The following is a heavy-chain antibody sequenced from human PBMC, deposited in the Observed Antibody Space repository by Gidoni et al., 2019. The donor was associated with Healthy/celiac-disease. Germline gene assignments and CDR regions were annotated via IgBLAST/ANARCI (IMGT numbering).Heavy chain of an antibody. Sequence: QLQLQESGPGLVKPSETLSLTCTVYGGSSSSSSYYWVLIRQPPWKVLEWSGSLYYRGSTSDYPSLTSRVTISVATSKYQFSLKLSSVTAADTAVYYCARGEITQDINWFDPWGQGTLVTVSS. V-gene: IGHV4-39*01. CDR1: GGSSSSSSYY. CDR3: ARGEITQDINWFDP. CDR2: LYYRGST. J-gene: IGHJ5*02.